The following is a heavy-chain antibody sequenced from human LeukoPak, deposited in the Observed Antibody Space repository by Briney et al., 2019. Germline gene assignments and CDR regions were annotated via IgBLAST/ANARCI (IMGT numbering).Heavy chain of an antibody. CDR2: INHSGST. J-gene: IGHJ4*02. CDR1: GGPFSGYY. CDR3: ARLTTIVRGVPFDY. D-gene: IGHD3-10*01. Sequence: SETLSLTCAVYGGPFSGYYWSWIRQPPGKGLEWIGEINHSGSTNYNPSLKSRVTISVDTSKNQFSLRLSSVTTADTAVYYCARLTTIVRGVPFDYWGQGTLVTVSS. V-gene: IGHV4-34*01.